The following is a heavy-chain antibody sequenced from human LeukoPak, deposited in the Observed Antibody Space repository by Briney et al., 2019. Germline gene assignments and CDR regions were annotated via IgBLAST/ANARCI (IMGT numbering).Heavy chain of an antibody. J-gene: IGHJ4*02. CDR1: GFTFSSYW. V-gene: IGHV3-7*01. CDR3: ASSNLEYSSGY. D-gene: IGHD6-19*01. CDR2: IKQDGSEK. Sequence: GGSLRLSCAASGFTFSSYWMSWVRQAPGKGLEWVANIKQDGSEKYYVDSVKGRFTISRDNAKNSLYLQTNSLRAEDTAVYYCASSNLEYSSGYWGQGTLVTVSS.